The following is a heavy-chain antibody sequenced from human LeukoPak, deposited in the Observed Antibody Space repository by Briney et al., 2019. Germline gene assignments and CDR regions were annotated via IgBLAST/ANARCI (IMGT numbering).Heavy chain of an antibody. CDR2: IWYDGSKT. Sequence: GGSLRLSRAASGFTFSTCHIHWVRQAPGKGLEWVALIWYDGSKTYYADSVKGRFTVSRDNSKNTLYLQMNSLRAEDTAVYYCAKDSNDYGDYNYFDFWGQGTLVTVSS. J-gene: IGHJ4*02. CDR3: AKDSNDYGDYNYFDF. V-gene: IGHV3-33*06. CDR1: GFTFSTCH. D-gene: IGHD4-17*01.